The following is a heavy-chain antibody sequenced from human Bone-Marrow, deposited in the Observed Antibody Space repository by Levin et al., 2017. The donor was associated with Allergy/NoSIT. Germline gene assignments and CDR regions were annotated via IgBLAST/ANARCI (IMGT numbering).Heavy chain of an antibody. D-gene: IGHD6-6*01. CDR3: AKADSSSGVYYFDY. CDR2: ISYDGSNK. Sequence: LSGGSLRLSCAASGFTFSSYGMHWVRQAPGKGLEWVAVISYDGSNKYYADSVKGRFTISRDNSKNTLYLQMNSLRAEDTAVYYCAKADSSSGVYYFDYWGQGTLVTVSS. CDR1: GFTFSSYG. J-gene: IGHJ4*02. V-gene: IGHV3-30*18.